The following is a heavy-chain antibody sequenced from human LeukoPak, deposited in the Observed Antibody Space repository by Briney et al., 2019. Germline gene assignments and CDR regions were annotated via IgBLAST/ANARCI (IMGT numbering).Heavy chain of an antibody. D-gene: IGHD2-15*01. CDR3: ARDGNVVVVAATVWFDP. CDR1: GFTFSSYS. Sequence: GGSLRLSCAASGFTFSSYSMNWVRQAPGKGLEWVSYISSSSTIYYADSVKGRFTISRDNAKNSLYLQMNSLRAEDTAVYYCARDGNVVVVAATVWFDPWGQGTLVTVSS. CDR2: ISSSSTI. V-gene: IGHV3-48*01. J-gene: IGHJ5*02.